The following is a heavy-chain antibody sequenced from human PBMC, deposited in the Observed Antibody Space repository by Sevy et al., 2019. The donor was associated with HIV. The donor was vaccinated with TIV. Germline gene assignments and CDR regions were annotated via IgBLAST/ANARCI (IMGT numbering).Heavy chain of an antibody. CDR3: ARGPYSSGLRFDY. V-gene: IGHV3-33*01. D-gene: IGHD6-19*01. CDR1: GFTFSTYG. J-gene: IGHJ4*02. CDR2: IWFDGSNT. Sequence: GGSLRLSCAASGFTFSTYGMHWVRQAPGKGLEWVAVIWFDGSNTYYADSVKGRFTISRDIAKNTLHLQMNSLRVEDTAVYYCARGPYSSGLRFDYWGQGTLVTVSS.